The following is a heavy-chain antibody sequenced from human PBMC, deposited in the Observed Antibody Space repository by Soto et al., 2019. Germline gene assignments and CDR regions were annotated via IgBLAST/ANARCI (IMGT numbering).Heavy chain of an antibody. J-gene: IGHJ4*02. Sequence: SETLSLTCTVSGDSISNGDYYWSWIRQPPGRGLEWIGYIDSIGSTYYNPSLKSRLTMSVDMSKNRFSLRLTSVTAADTAVYYCDRRYLYLGQGLLVTVCS. CDR3: DRRYLY. CDR2: IDSIGST. CDR1: GDSISNGDYY. V-gene: IGHV4-30-4*01. D-gene: IGHD3-16*02.